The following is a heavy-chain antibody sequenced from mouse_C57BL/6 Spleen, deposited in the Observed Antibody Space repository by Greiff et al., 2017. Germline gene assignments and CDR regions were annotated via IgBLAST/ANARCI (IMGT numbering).Heavy chain of an antibody. CDR2: INPNNGGT. J-gene: IGHJ2*01. CDR3: ARRGHYGSSYDYFDY. V-gene: IGHV1-22*01. D-gene: IGHD1-1*01. CDR1: GYTFTDYN. Sequence: EVQLVESGPELVKPGASVKMSCKASGYTFTDYNMHWVKQSHGKSLEWIGYINPNNGGTSYNQKFKGKATLTVNKSSSTAYMVLRSLTSEDSAVYYCARRGHYGSSYDYFDYWGQGTTLTVSS.